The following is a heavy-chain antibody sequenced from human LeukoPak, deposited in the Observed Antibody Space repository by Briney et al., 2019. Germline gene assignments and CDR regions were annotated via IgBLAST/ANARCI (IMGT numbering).Heavy chain of an antibody. J-gene: IGHJ4*02. CDR2: INAGNGNT. CDR3: ARGKGLYYDFWSGLLNY. CDR1: GYTFTSYA. V-gene: IGHV1-3*01. Sequence: GASVKVSCKASGYTFTSYAMHWVRQAPGQRLEWMGWINAGNGNTKYSQKFQGRVTITRDTSASTAYMELSSLRSEDTAVYYCARGKGLYYDFWSGLLNYWGQGTLVTVSS. D-gene: IGHD3-3*01.